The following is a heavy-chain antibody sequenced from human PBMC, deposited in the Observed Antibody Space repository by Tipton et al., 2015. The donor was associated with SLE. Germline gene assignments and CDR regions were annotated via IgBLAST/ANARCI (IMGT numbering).Heavy chain of an antibody. V-gene: IGHV4-34*01. D-gene: IGHD6-13*01. CDR1: GGSFSGYY. CDR3: ARGGGSSWYGRFFDY. Sequence: TLSLTCAVYGGSFSGYYWSWIRQPPGKGLEWIGEINHSGSTNYNPSLKSRVTISVDTSKNQCSLKLSSVTAADTAVYYCARGGGSSWYGRFFDYWGQGTLVTASS. CDR2: INHSGST. J-gene: IGHJ4*02.